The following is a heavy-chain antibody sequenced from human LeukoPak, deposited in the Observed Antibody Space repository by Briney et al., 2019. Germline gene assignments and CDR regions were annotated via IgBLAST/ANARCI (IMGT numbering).Heavy chain of an antibody. J-gene: IGHJ4*02. CDR2: IYYTGII. CDR1: GYSITSHY. V-gene: IGHV4-59*07. CDR3: ARSVDYFDNTGPHMMFDY. Sequence: SDTLSLTCNVSGYSITSHYWNWIRQPPGKGLEWIGYIYYTGIIKYNPSLTSRVSMSVDTSKNQFFLKMKSVTAADTAVYHCARSVDYFDNTGPHMMFDYWGQGSLVTVSS. D-gene: IGHD3-22*01.